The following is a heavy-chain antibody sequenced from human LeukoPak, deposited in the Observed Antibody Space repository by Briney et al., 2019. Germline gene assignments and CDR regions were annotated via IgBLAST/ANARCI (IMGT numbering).Heavy chain of an antibody. Sequence: ASVKVSCKASGYTFTSYYMHWVRQAPGQGLEWMGIINPSGGSTSYAQKFQGRVTMTRDTSTSTVYMELSSLRSEDTAVYYRARAPRDGYTGYYYYGMDVWGQGTTVTVSS. V-gene: IGHV1-46*01. J-gene: IGHJ6*02. CDR3: ARAPRDGYTGYYYYGMDV. CDR2: INPSGGST. D-gene: IGHD5-24*01. CDR1: GYTFTSYY.